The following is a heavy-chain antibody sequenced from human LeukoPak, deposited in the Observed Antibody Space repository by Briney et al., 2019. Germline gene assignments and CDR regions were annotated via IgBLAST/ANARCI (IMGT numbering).Heavy chain of an antibody. V-gene: IGHV3-33*01. CDR1: GFTFSSYS. CDR3: ARDQGVVVVPAAILDY. CDR2: IWYDGSNK. Sequence: PGRSLRLSCAASGFTFSSYSMHWVRQAPGKGLEWVAVIWYDGSNKYYADSVKGRFTISRDNSKNTLYLQMNSLRAEDTAVYYCARDQGVVVVPAAILDYWGQGTLVTVSS. D-gene: IGHD2-2*01. J-gene: IGHJ4*02.